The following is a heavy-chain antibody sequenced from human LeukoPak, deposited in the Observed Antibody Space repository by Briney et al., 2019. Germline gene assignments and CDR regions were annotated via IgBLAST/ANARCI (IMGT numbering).Heavy chain of an antibody. CDR1: GFTFSSYE. J-gene: IGHJ5*02. V-gene: IGHV3-21*05. CDR3: ARGETDAGA. Sequence: GGSLRLSCAASGFTFSSYEMNWVRQAPGKGLEWVSYISSSSSYIYYADSVKGRFTISRDNAKNSLYLQMNSLRAEDTAVYYCARGETDAGAWGQGTLVTVSS. CDR2: ISSSSSYI.